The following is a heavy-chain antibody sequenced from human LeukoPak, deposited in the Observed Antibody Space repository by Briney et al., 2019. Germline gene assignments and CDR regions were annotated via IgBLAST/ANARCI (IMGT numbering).Heavy chain of an antibody. CDR1: GFTFSGHW. D-gene: IGHD6-19*01. Sequence: GRTLRLSCAPSGFTFSGHWMSWVRQDPGKGLERVPNINQGGSDKYYVDSVKGRFTISRDNANNLLYLPMNSLRGEDTAVYYCARVRLSRAVAGTDFDYWGQGTLVTVSS. J-gene: IGHJ4*02. CDR3: ARVRLSRAVAGTDFDY. CDR2: INQGGSDK. V-gene: IGHV3-7*01.